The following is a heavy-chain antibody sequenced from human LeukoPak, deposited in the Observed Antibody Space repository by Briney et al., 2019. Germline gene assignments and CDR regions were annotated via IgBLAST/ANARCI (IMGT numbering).Heavy chain of an antibody. Sequence: GGSLRLSCAASGFTFRNYAMTWVRQAPGRGLEWVSFIYADGTTYYADSVKGRFTISRDISKNEVYLQMNSLRPEDTAVYYCARDSYGDANFDSWGQGTLVTVSS. CDR1: GFTFRNYA. V-gene: IGHV3-53*01. D-gene: IGHD4-17*01. CDR3: ARDSYGDANFDS. CDR2: IYADGTT. J-gene: IGHJ4*02.